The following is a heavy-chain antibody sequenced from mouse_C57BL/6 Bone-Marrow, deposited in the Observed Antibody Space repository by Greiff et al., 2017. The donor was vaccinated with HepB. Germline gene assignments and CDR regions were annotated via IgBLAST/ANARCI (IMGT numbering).Heavy chain of an antibody. D-gene: IGHD3-3*01. CDR3: ARWGDGYWYFDV. J-gene: IGHJ1*03. V-gene: IGHV1-55*01. CDR2: IYPGSGST. Sequence: QVQLQQPGAELVKPGASVKMSCKASGYTFTSYWITWVKQRPGQGLEWIGDIYPGSGSTNYNEKFKSKATLTVDTSSSTAYMQLSSLTSEDSAVYYCARWGDGYWYFDVWGTGTTVTVSS. CDR1: GYTFTSYW.